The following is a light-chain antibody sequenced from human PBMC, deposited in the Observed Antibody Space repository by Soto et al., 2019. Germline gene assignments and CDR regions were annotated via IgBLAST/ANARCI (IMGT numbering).Light chain of an antibody. CDR3: QRRSNWPLT. V-gene: IGKV3-11*01. Sequence: EIVLTQSPATLSLSPGEIATLSCRASQSVSSYLAWYQQKPGQAPRLLIYDASNRATGIPARFSGSGSGTDFTLTISSLEPEDFAVYYCQRRSNWPLTFGGGTKVESK. J-gene: IGKJ4*01. CDR2: DAS. CDR1: QSVSSY.